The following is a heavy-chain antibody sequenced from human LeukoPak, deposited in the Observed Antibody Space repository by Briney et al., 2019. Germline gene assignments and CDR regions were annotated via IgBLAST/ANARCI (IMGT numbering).Heavy chain of an antibody. J-gene: IGHJ6*04. CDR2: ISYDGSNK. Sequence: GGSLRLSCAASGFTFSSYGMHWVRQAPGKELEWVAVISYDGSNKYYADSVKGRFTISRDNSKNTLYLQMNSLRAEDTAVYYCAKEDYGSGTPPFRYYYYGMDVWGKGTTVTVSS. D-gene: IGHD3-10*01. V-gene: IGHV3-30*18. CDR1: GFTFSSYG. CDR3: AKEDYGSGTPPFRYYYYGMDV.